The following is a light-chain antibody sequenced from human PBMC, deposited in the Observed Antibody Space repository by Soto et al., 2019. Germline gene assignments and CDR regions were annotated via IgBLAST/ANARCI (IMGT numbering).Light chain of an antibody. J-gene: IGKJ4*01. CDR3: QQFKSYPFT. V-gene: IGKV1-9*01. Sequence: DIQLTKSPSFMSASVGDRVTITCRASQGISYFLAWYQQKPGKAPKLLNYAASTLQSGVPSRFSGSGSGTEFTLTISSLQPEDFATYHCQQFKSYPFTFGGGTQVEIK. CDR2: AAS. CDR1: QGISYF.